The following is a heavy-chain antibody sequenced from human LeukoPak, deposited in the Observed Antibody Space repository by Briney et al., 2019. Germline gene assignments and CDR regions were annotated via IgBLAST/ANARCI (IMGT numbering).Heavy chain of an antibody. Sequence: GGSLRLSCAASGFTFSSYAMHWVRQAPGKGLEWVAVISYDGSNKYYADSVKGRFTISRDNSKNTLYLQMNSLRAEDTAVYYCARVVTIFIYMEVWGKGTTVTVSS. CDR3: ARVVTIFIYMEV. J-gene: IGHJ6*03. CDR2: ISYDGSNK. CDR1: GFTFSSYA. D-gene: IGHD3-3*01. V-gene: IGHV3-30*04.